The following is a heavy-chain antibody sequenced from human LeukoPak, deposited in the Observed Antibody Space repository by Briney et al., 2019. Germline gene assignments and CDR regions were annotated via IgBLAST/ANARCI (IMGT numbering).Heavy chain of an antibody. CDR1: GFTFSSHW. CDR3: ARDGRSGSYYDI. V-gene: IGHV3-7*01. Sequence: PGGSLRLSCAASGFTFSSHWMSWVRQAPGKGLEWVANIKQDGSEKYYVDSVKGRFTISRDNAKNSLYLQMNSLRAEDTAVYYCARDGRSGSYYDIWGQGTLVTVSS. D-gene: IGHD3-10*01. CDR2: IKQDGSEK. J-gene: IGHJ4*02.